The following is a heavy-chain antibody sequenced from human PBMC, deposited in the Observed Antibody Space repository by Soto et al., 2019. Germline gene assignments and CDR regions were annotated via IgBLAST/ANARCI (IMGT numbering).Heavy chain of an antibody. V-gene: IGHV3-9*01. Sequence: EVQLVESGGGLVQPGRSLRLSCAASGFSFENYAMHWVRQAPGKGLEWVSGISWHSGNLGYADSVRGRFTISRDNAKNSLYLQMNSLGPEDTGLYYCAKDKVYSNYEHYFDYWGQVTLFTVSS. J-gene: IGHJ4*02. CDR2: ISWHSGNL. CDR1: GFSFENYA. CDR3: AKDKVYSNYEHYFDY. D-gene: IGHD4-4*01.